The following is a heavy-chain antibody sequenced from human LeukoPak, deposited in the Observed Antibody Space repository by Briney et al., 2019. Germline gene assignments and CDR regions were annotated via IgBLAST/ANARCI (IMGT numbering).Heavy chain of an antibody. CDR2: IQSAGNS. CDR1: GFTFSSYG. Sequence: GGTLRLSCAASGFTFSSYGMSWVRQAPGKGLEWVSMIQSAGNSYYADSVKGRFTISRDNSKNTLYLQMNSLRAEDTAVYYCAKTEDDYGDYPGGYWGQGTLVTVSS. V-gene: IGHV3-23*01. D-gene: IGHD4-17*01. J-gene: IGHJ4*02. CDR3: AKTEDDYGDYPGGY.